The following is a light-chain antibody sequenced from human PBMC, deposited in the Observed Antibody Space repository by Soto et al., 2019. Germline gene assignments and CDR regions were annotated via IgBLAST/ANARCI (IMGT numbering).Light chain of an antibody. V-gene: IGLV1-40*01. Sequence: QSVLTQPPSVSGAPGQRVIISCTGSSSNIGAGRDVHWYRQFPGEAPKFLISDSNHRPSGVPDRFSVSKSGASASLAITGLRPEDEGDYFCQSYGTSLSGXXVFGTGX. J-gene: IGLJ1*01. CDR2: DSN. CDR1: SSNIGAGRD. CDR3: QSYGTSLSGXXV.